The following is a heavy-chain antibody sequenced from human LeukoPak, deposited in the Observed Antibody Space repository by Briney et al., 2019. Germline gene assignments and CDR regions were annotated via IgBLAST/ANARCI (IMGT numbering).Heavy chain of an antibody. Sequence: PGRSLRLSCAASGFTFSSYGMHWVRQAPGKGLEWVAVISCDGSNKYYADSVKGRFTISRDNAKNSLYLQMNSLRAEDTAVYYCARDTPVVRGVILYWGQGTLVTVSS. CDR3: ARDTPVVRGVILY. V-gene: IGHV3-30*03. D-gene: IGHD3-10*01. CDR1: GFTFSSYG. J-gene: IGHJ4*02. CDR2: ISCDGSNK.